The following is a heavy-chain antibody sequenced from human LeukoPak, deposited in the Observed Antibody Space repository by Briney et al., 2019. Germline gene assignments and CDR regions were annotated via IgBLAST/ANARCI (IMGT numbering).Heavy chain of an antibody. CDR1: GGSISSYY. J-gene: IGHJ3*02. CDR2: IYTSGST. V-gene: IGHV4-4*07. CDR3: ARGQYCSGGSCYSYQSESAFDI. D-gene: IGHD2-15*01. Sequence: SETLSLTCTVSGGSISSYYWSWIRQPAGKGLEWIGRIYTSGSTNYNPSLKSRATMSVDTSKNQFSLKLSSVTAADTAVYYCARGQYCSGGSCYSYQSESAFDIWGQGTMVTVSS.